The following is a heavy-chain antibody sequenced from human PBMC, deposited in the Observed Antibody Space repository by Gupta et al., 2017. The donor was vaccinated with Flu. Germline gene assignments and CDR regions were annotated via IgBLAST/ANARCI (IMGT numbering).Heavy chain of an antibody. D-gene: IGHD2-15*01. J-gene: IGHJ4*01. CDR3: ARDSLVAATLDY. Sequence: VRQAPGKGLEWVAVIWYDGSNKYYADSVKGRFTISRDNSKNPLYLQMNSLRAEDTAVYYCARDSLVAATLDYWGHGTLVTVSS. V-gene: IGHV3-33*01. CDR2: IWYDGSNK.